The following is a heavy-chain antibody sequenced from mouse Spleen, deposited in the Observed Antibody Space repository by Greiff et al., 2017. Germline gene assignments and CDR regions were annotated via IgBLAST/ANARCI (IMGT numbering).Heavy chain of an antibody. CDR1: GYTFTSYW. V-gene: IGHV1-55*01. CDR2: IYPGSGST. J-gene: IGHJ2*01. CDR3: ARGVGRYYFDY. Sequence: VQLQQPGAELVKPGASVKMSCKASGYTFTSYWITWVKQRPGQGLEWIGDIYPGSGSTNYNEKFKGKATLTVDQSSSTAYMQLNSLTSEDSAVYYCARGVGRYYFDYWGQGTTLTVSS. D-gene: IGHD3-3*01.